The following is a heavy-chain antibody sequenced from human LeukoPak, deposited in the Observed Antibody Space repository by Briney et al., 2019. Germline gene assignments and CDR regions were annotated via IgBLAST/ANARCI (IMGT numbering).Heavy chain of an antibody. J-gene: IGHJ5*01. CDR3: ARGGLDAYDS. Sequence: QPGGSLRLSCAVSVLGFRAYEINCVRQAPGGWLEWVSYISFNSNTIHYADSVKGRFTISRDNTKNSLHLQMTRLRADDTAVYYCARGGLDAYDSWGQGTLVTVSS. CDR1: VLGFRAYE. CDR2: ISFNSNTI. D-gene: IGHD5-24*01. V-gene: IGHV3-48*03.